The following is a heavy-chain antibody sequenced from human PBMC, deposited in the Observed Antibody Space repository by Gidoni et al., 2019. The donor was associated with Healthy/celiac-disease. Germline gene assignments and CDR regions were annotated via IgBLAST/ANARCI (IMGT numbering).Heavy chain of an antibody. J-gene: IGHJ4*02. CDR3: ARGGPQYYDFWSGYPHYFDY. CDR1: GGSISRYY. D-gene: IGHD3-3*01. CDR2: IYYSGST. V-gene: IGHV4-59*01. Sequence: QVQLQESGPGLVKPSETLSLTCTVSGGSISRYYWSWIRQPPGKGLEWIGYIYYSGSTNYNPSLKSRVTISVDTSKNQFSLKLSSVTAADTAVYYCARGGPQYYDFWSGYPHYFDYWGQGTLVTVSS.